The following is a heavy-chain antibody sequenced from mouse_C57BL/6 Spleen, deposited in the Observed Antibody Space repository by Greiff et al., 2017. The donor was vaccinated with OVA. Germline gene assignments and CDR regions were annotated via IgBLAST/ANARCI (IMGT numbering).Heavy chain of an antibody. J-gene: IGHJ3*01. Sequence: EVKLMESGGGLVKPGGSLKLSCAASGFTISSSAMSWVRQTPEKRLAWVATISDAGSYTYYPDNVQGRFTISRDTAKNNLYLQMSHLKSEYTAMYYCAREYYYGSSYVAYWGQGTLVTVSA. D-gene: IGHD1-1*01. CDR3: AREYYYGSSYVAY. CDR2: ISDAGSYT. V-gene: IGHV5-4*01. CDR1: GFTISSSA.